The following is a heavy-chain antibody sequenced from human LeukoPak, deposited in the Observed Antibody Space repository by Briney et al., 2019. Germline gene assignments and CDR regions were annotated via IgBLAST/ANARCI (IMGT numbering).Heavy chain of an antibody. CDR2: ISSSSSYI. V-gene: IGHV3-21*01. J-gene: IGHJ4*02. CDR1: GFTFSSYS. CDR3: ARDIKQQLVRTFDY. Sequence: GGSLRLSCAASGFTFSSYSMNWVRQAPGKGPEWVSSISSSSSYIYYADSVKGRFTISRDNAKNSLYLQMNSLRAEDTAVYYCARDIKQQLVRTFDYWGQGTLVTVSS. D-gene: IGHD6-13*01.